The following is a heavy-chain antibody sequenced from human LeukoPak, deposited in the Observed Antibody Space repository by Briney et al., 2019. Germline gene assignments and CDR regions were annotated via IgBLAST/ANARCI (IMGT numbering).Heavy chain of an antibody. CDR3: ARDSEYSSSSGVEIFDY. CDR1: GGSISSGSYY. Sequence: SETLSLTCTVSGGSISSGSYYWSWIRQPAGKGLEWIGRIYTSGSTNYNPSLKSRVTISVDTSRNQFSLKLSSVTAADTAVYYCARDSEYSSSSGVEIFDYWGQGTLVTVSS. D-gene: IGHD6-6*01. V-gene: IGHV4-61*02. CDR2: IYTSGST. J-gene: IGHJ4*02.